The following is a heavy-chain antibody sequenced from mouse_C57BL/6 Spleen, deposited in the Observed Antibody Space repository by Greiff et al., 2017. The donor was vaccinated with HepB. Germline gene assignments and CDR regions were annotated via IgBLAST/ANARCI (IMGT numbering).Heavy chain of an antibody. Sequence: EVQLQQSGPELVKPGASVKISCKASGYTFTDYYMNWVKQSHGKSLEWIGDINPNNGGTSYNQKFKGKATLSVDKSSSPAYMELRSLTSEDSAGYYWARPKLGLFDYWGQGTTLTVSS. D-gene: IGHD4-1*01. CDR1: GYTFTDYY. J-gene: IGHJ2*01. CDR2: INPNNGGT. CDR3: ARPKLGLFDY. V-gene: IGHV1-26*01.